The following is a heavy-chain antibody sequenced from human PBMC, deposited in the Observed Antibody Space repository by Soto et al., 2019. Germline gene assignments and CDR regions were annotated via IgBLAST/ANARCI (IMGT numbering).Heavy chain of an antibody. V-gene: IGHV4-34*01. J-gene: IGHJ4*02. CDR1: GGSFSGYY. CDR2: INHSGST. CDR3: ARGWGRIFDY. D-gene: IGHD7-27*01. Sequence: PSETLSLTCTVYGGSFSGYYWSWIRQPPGKGLEWIGEINHSGSTNYNPSLKSRVTISVYTSKNQFSLKLSSVTAADTAVYYCARGWGRIFDYWGQGTLVTVSS.